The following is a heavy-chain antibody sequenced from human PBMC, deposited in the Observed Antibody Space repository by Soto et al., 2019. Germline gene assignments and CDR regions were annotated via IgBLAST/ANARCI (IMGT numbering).Heavy chain of an antibody. CDR1: GFPFSDAC. Sequence: GVSLRLSFSASGFPFSDACMSWVRQTPGQGLECVARINHDGSDKNYVDSVKGRFTISRDNAKNSLFLQMNSLRADDTAVYYCTTLSWDASDWHWGLGALVTVSS. D-gene: IGHD6-19*01. CDR2: INHDGSDK. CDR3: TTLSWDASDWH. V-gene: IGHV3-7*03. J-gene: IGHJ4*02.